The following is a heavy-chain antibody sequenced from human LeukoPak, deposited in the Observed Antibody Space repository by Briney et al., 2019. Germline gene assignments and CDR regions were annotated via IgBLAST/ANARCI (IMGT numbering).Heavy chain of an antibody. D-gene: IGHD1-26*01. CDR2: IIPIFGTA. CDR3: ARDRALSGSPRGWGY. J-gene: IGHJ4*02. CDR1: GGTFSSYA. V-gene: IGHV1-69*06. Sequence: SVKVSCKASGGTFSSYAISWVRQAPGQGLEWMGGIIPIFGTANYAQKFQGRVTITADKSTSTAYKELSSLRSEDTAVYYCARDRALSGSPRGWGYWGQGILIIVSS.